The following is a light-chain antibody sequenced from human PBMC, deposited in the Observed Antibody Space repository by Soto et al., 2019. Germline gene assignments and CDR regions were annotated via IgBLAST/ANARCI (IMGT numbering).Light chain of an antibody. Sequence: EIVLTQSPGTLSLSPGERATLSCRASQSVSSSYLAWYQQKPGQAPMLLIYGASSRATGIPDRFSGSGSGKDFTPTISTLEPEDFAVYYCQKYGSSPGTFGQGTKVEI. CDR3: QKYGSSPGT. CDR2: GAS. CDR1: QSVSSSY. V-gene: IGKV3-20*01. J-gene: IGKJ1*01.